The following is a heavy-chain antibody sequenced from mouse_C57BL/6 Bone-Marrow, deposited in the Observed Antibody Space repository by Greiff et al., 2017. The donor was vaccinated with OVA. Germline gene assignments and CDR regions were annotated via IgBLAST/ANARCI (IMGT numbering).Heavy chain of an antibody. CDR2: INPGSGGT. D-gene: IGHD1-1*01. CDR1: GYAFTNYL. Sequence: QVQLQQSGAELVRPGTSVKVSCKASGYAFTNYLIEWVKQRPGQGLEWIGVINPGSGGTNYNEKFKGKATLTADKSSSTAYMQLSSLTSEDSAVYFCARRELRHFDYWGQGTTLTVSS. J-gene: IGHJ2*01. V-gene: IGHV1-54*01. CDR3: ARRELRHFDY.